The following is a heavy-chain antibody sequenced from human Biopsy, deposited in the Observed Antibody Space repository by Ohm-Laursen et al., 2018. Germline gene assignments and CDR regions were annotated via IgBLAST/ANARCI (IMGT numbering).Heavy chain of an antibody. D-gene: IGHD4-23*01. CDR1: GGSISNNNYY. CDR2: ISHTGYT. J-gene: IGHJ1*01. CDR3: ARGSNEYGGLYFPH. Sequence: SETLSLTCTVSGGSISNNNYYWGWIRQPPGKGLEWIGHISHTGYTSYKSSLKSRVTISLDTSRKHFSLRLTSLAAAGTAVYYCARGSNEYGGLYFPHWGQGTLVTVSS. V-gene: IGHV4-61*05.